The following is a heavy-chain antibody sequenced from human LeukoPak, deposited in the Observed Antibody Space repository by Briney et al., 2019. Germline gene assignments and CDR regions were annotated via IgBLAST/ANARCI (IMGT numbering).Heavy chain of an antibody. CDR3: ARGAQQWLALDY. J-gene: IGHJ4*02. CDR2: INTDGSST. D-gene: IGHD6-19*01. V-gene: IGHV3-74*01. CDR1: GFTFSSYW. Sequence: PGGSLRLSCAASGFTFSSYWMHWVRQAPGKGLVWVSRINTDGSSTSYADSVKGRFTISRDNAKNTLYLQMNSLRAEDTAVYYCARGAQQWLALDYWAREPWSPSPQ.